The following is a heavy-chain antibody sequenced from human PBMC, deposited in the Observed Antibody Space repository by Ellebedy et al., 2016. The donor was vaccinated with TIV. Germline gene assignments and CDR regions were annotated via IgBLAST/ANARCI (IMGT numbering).Heavy chain of an antibody. CDR3: ARGWHSSGHISGPFDY. D-gene: IGHD3-22*01. J-gene: IGHJ4*02. CDR1: GGSFSGYY. V-gene: IGHV4-34*01. CDR2: INHSGST. Sequence: SETLSLTCAVYGGSFSGYYWSWIRQPPGKGLEWIGEINHSGSTNYNPSLKSRVTISVDTSKNQFSLKLSSVTAADTAVYYCARGWHSSGHISGPFDYWGQGTLVTVSS.